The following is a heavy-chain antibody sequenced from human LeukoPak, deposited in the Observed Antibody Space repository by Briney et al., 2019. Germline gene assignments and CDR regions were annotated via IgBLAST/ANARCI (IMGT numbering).Heavy chain of an antibody. CDR3: ARADYDFWSGYYPLGGFDM. V-gene: IGHV3-49*04. Sequence: GGSLRLSCTVSGFNFDDYVMSWVRQAPGKGLEWVGFIRKKGYGGKTEYAECVEGRFTISRDDYKEIAYLQMNSLKTEDTAVYYCARADYDFWSGYYPLGGFDMWGQGTVVTVSS. CDR2: IRKKGYGGKT. D-gene: IGHD3-3*01. CDR1: GFNFDDYV. J-gene: IGHJ3*02.